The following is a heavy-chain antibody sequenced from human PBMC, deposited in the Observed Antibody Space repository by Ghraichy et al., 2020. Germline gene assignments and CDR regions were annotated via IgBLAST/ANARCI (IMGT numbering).Heavy chain of an antibody. V-gene: IGHV1-46*01. D-gene: IGHD6-6*01. Sequence: ASVKVSCKASGYTFTSYYMHWVRQAPGQGLEWMGIINPSGGSTSYAQKFQGRVTMTRDTSTSTVYMELSSLRSEDTAVYYCARDQASSSPYSSYYYGMDVWGQGTTVTVSS. CDR1: GYTFTSYY. CDR3: ARDQASSSPYSSYYYGMDV. CDR2: INPSGGST. J-gene: IGHJ6*02.